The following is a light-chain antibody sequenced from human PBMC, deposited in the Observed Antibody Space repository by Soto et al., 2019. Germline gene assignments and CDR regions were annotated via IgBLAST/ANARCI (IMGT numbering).Light chain of an antibody. V-gene: IGKV3-20*01. J-gene: IGKJ1*01. CDR3: QQYGGSPQT. CDR1: QSVSNY. CDR2: GAS. Sequence: ETVLTQSPGTLSLSQGERATLSCRASQSVSNYLAWYQHKPGQAPRLLIYGASSRATGIPDRFSGSGSETDFTLTISRLEPEDFAVYCCQQYGGSPQTFGQGTKV.